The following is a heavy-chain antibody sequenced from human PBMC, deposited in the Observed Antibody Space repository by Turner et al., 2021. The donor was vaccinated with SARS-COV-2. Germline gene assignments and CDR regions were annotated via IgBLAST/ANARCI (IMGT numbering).Heavy chain of an antibody. V-gene: IGHV1-8*01. D-gene: IGHD5-18*01. CDR2: MNPNSGNT. CDR1: GYTFTRYD. CDR3: ARTFTAMVRVDY. J-gene: IGHJ4*02. Sequence: QVQLVQSGAEVKKPGASVKVPCKASGYTFTRYDYNWVRQATGQGLEWMGWMNPNSGNTGYAQKFQGRVTMTRNTSISTAYMELSSLRSEDTAVYYCARTFTAMVRVDYWGQGTLVTVSS.